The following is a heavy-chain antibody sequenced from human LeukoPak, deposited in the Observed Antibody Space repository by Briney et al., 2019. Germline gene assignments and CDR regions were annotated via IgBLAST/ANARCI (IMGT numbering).Heavy chain of an antibody. CDR2: TWYDGSNK. J-gene: IGHJ4*02. Sequence: GGSLRLSCAASEFRFNNYGIHWVRQAPGKGLEWVAVTWYDGSNKYYADSVRDRFTVSRDNSKNTVYLQMNSLRVEDTAVYYCVKDEVYLDSGGYPTPDTALDYWGQGTLVTVSS. CDR3: VKDEVYLDSGGYPTPDTALDY. D-gene: IGHD3-22*01. V-gene: IGHV3-33*06. CDR1: EFRFNNYG.